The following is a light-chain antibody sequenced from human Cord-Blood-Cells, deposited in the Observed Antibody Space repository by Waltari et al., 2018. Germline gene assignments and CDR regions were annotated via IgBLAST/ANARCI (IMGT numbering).Light chain of an antibody. CDR3: QQANSFPRT. J-gene: IGKJ4*02. CDR1: QVISSW. Sequence: DIQMTQSPSYASASVLDRVTTTCRAGQVISSWLAWYQQKPGNAPKLLIYAASSMQSGVPSRFSGSGSGTDFTLTISSLEPEDFATYYCQQANSFPRTFGGGTKVEIK. V-gene: IGKV1-12*01. CDR2: AAS.